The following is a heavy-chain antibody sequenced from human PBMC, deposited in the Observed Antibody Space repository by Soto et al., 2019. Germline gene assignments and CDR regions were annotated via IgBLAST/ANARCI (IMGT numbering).Heavy chain of an antibody. CDR2: INEDGRST. V-gene: IGHV3-74*01. Sequence: EVQLVESGGGLVQPGGSLRLSCAASGISLSAYWMHWVRQVPGXXLEWIARINEDGRSTSYMDSVKGRFTISRDNARDTLYLQMNSLRLEDXXVYYCXRXXXEXXXRQPPSDYWGQGTLVTVSS. J-gene: IGHJ4*02. CDR1: GISLSAYW. D-gene: IGHD1-1*01. CDR3: XRXXXEXXXRQPPSDY.